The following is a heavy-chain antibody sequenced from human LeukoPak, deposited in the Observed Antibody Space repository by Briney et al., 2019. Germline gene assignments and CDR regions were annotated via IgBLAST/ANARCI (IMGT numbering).Heavy chain of an antibody. CDR1: GFTFSTYW. D-gene: IGHD6-13*01. V-gene: IGHV3-7*03. J-gene: IGHJ4*02. CDR2: IKQDGSEK. CDR3: ASGQQLGY. Sequence: GGSLRLSCAASGFTFSTYWMSWVRQAPGKGLEWVANIKQDGSEKCYVASVKGRFTISRDNAKNSLYLQMNSLRGEDTAVYYCASGQQLGYWGQGTLVTVSS.